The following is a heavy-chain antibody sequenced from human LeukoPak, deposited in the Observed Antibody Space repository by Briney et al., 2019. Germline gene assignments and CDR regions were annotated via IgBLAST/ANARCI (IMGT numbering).Heavy chain of an antibody. CDR2: ISGSGGST. D-gene: IGHD2-21*02. J-gene: IGHJ5*02. CDR1: GFTFSSYA. CDR3: AKESGPPCGGDCYLFGPEFDP. V-gene: IGHV3-23*01. Sequence: GGSLRLSCAASGFTFSSYAMSWVRQAPGKGLEWVSAISGSGGSTYYADSVKGRFTISRDNSKNTLYLQMNSLRAEDTAVYYCAKESGPPCGGDCYLFGPEFDPWGQGTLVTVSS.